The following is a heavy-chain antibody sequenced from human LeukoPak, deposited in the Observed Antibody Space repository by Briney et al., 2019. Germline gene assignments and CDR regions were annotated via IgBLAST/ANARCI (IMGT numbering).Heavy chain of an antibody. CDR1: GYTFTSYG. J-gene: IGHJ4*02. CDR2: ISAYNGNT. V-gene: IGHV1-18*01. D-gene: IGHD6-13*01. CDR3: ARILSYSSSWSYWSFNPTQDYFDY. Sequence: ASVKVSFKASGYTFTSYGISWVRQAPGQGLEWMGWISAYNGNTNYAQKLQGRVTMTTDTSTSTAYMELRSLRSDDTAVYYCARILSYSSSWSYWSFNPTQDYFDYWGQGTLVTVSS.